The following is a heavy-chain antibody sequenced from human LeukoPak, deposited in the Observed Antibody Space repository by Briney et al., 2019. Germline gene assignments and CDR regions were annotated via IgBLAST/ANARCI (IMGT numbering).Heavy chain of an antibody. CDR2: ISGSDGRT. Sequence: PGGSLILACAASGYTFNSYAMNWVRQAPGKGLEWVSGISGSDGRTYYADSVKGRFTISRDNSKNTLYLQMNSLRAEDTAVYYCAKDRYYGSGSYYKPYYFDSWGPGTLVTVSS. J-gene: IGHJ4*02. CDR1: GYTFNSYA. V-gene: IGHV3-23*01. D-gene: IGHD3-10*01. CDR3: AKDRYYGSGSYYKPYYFDS.